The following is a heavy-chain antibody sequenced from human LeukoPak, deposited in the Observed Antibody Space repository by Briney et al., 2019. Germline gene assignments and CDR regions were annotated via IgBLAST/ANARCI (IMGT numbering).Heavy chain of an antibody. V-gene: IGHV3-23*01. D-gene: IGHD6-19*01. CDR1: GFAFNNYA. CDR3: AKDVSQWLVRLDY. J-gene: IGHJ4*02. Sequence: GGSLRLSCAASGFAFNNYAMSWVRQAPGKGLEWVSAISAGGGTTYYADSVRGRFTISRGNSKNTLYVQMNSLRAEDTAVYYCAKDVSQWLVRLDYWGQGVLVTVSS. CDR2: ISAGGGTT.